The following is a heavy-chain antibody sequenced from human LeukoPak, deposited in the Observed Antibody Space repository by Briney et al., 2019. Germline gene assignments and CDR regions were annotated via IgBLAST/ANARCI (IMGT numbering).Heavy chain of an antibody. D-gene: IGHD1-26*01. J-gene: IGHJ4*02. CDR2: INHSGST. V-gene: IGHV4-34*01. Sequence: SETLSLTCAVYGGSFSGYYWSWIRQPPGKGLEWIGEINHSGSTNCNPSLKSRVTISVDTSKNQFSLKLSSVTAADTAVYYCAREEVEASFDYWGQGTLVTVSS. CDR3: AREEVEASFDY. CDR1: GGSFSGYY.